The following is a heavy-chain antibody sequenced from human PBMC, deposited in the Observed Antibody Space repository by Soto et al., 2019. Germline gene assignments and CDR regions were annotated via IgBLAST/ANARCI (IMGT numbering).Heavy chain of an antibody. Sequence: GGSLRLSCAASGFTVSSNYMSWVRQAPGKGLEWVSVIYSGGSTYYADSVKGRFTISRDNSKNTLYLQMNSLRAEDTAVYYCARDRLDTAMVPYYYYGMDVWGQRTKVTVSS. CDR1: GFTVSSNY. D-gene: IGHD5-18*01. CDR2: IYSGGST. V-gene: IGHV3-66*01. CDR3: ARDRLDTAMVPYYYYGMDV. J-gene: IGHJ6*02.